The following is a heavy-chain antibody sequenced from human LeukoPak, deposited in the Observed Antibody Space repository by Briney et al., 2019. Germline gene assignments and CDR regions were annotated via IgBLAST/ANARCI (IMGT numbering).Heavy chain of an antibody. Sequence: SGPTLVKPSETLSLTCTVSGGSLSSYYWSWIRQPPGKGLEWIGYIYYSGSTIYNPSLKSRVTISVDTSKNQFSLKLSSVTAADTAVYYCARGGNTWSYWGQGALVTVSS. CDR1: GGSLSSYY. D-gene: IGHD1-1*01. CDR3: ARGGNTWSY. J-gene: IGHJ4*02. V-gene: IGHV4-59*01. CDR2: IYYSGST.